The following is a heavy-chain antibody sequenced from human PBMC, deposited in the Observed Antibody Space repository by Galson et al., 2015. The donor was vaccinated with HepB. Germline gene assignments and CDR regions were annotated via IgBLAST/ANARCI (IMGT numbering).Heavy chain of an antibody. Sequence: SLRLSCAASGLRFNTTWMSWVRQTPGKGLEWIGRIQSKTDGGTADYAAPVKGRFTISRDDARNTLYLHMSRVKTDDTGVYYCATDVFFSTFWSWFDPWGQGTLVTVSS. CDR2: IQSKTDGGTA. J-gene: IGHJ5*02. D-gene: IGHD2-8*02. CDR1: GLRFNTTW. V-gene: IGHV3-15*01. CDR3: ATDVFFSTFWSWFDP.